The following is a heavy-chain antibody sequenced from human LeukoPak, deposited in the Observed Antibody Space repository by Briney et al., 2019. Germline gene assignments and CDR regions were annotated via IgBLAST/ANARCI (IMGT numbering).Heavy chain of an antibody. J-gene: IGHJ3*02. V-gene: IGHV3-30*04. CDR1: GFTLSSYA. D-gene: IGHD1-26*01. CDR3: GRGRGSYYSAFDI. Sequence: GRSLRLSCAASGFTLSSYAMPWVRQAPGMGLEWVALISYDGSNKYYADSVKGRFTISKDNSKNTLYLQMNTLRPEDTAVYYCGRGRGSYYSAFDIWGQGTMVTVS. CDR2: ISYDGSNK.